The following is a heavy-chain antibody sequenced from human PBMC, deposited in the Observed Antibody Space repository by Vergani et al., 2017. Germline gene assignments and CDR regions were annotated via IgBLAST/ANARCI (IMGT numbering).Heavy chain of an antibody. Sequence: QVQLVQSGAEVKKPGASVKVSCKASGYTFTGYCMHWVRQAPGQGLEWMGWINPNSGGTNYAQKFQGRVTMTRDTSISTAYMELSRLRSDDTAVYYCARGPMRGELYSYYYYYMDVWGKGTTVTVSS. V-gene: IGHV1-2*02. CDR2: INPNSGGT. J-gene: IGHJ6*03. D-gene: IGHD3-16*01. CDR3: ARGPMRGELYSYYYYYMDV. CDR1: GYTFTGYC.